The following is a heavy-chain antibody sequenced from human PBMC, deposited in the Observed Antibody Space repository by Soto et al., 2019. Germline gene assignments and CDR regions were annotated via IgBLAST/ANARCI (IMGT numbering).Heavy chain of an antibody. CDR2: INPSGGST. J-gene: IGHJ4*02. D-gene: IGHD4-17*01. Sequence: GASVQVSCKASGYTFTSYYMHWVRQAPGQGLEWMGIINPSGGSTSYAQKFQGRVTMTRDTSTSTVYMELSSLRSEDTAVYYCARASSTTTVIGPLDYWGQGTLVTVSS. CDR1: GYTFTSYY. CDR3: ARASSTTTVIGPLDY. V-gene: IGHV1-46*01.